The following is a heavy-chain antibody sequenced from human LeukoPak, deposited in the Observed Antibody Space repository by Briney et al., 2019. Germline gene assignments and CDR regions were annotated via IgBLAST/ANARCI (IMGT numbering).Heavy chain of an antibody. D-gene: IGHD3-10*01. J-gene: IGHJ3*02. CDR3: ARAAPASMVRGVISAFDI. CDR2: IYHSGST. V-gene: IGHV4-38-2*02. Sequence: SETLSLTCSVSGYAISSGYFWGWIRQPPGKGLEWIGTIYHSGSTYYNPSLKSRVTISVDTSKNQFSLKLSSVTAADTAVYYCARAAPASMVRGVISAFDIWGQGTMVTVSS. CDR1: GYAISSGYF.